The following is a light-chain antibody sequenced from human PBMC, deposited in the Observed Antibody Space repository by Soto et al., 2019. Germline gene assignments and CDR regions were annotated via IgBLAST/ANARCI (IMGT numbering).Light chain of an antibody. Sequence: QSALTQPPSASGSPGQSVTISCTGTSRDVGGYNYVSWYQQHPGKAPKVMIYEVSKRPSGVPDRFSGSKSGNTASLTVSGLQAEDEADYYCSSYAGSNNLVFGGATKLTVL. J-gene: IGLJ2*01. CDR1: SRDVGGYNY. V-gene: IGLV2-8*01. CDR2: EVS. CDR3: SSYAGSNNLV.